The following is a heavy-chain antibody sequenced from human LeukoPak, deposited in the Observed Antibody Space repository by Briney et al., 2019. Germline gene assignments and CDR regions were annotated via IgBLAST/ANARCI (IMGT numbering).Heavy chain of an antibody. D-gene: IGHD6-19*01. Sequence: PSETLSLTCTVSGYSISSGYYWAWIRQPPGKGLEWIGEINHSGSTNYNPSLKSRVTISVDTSKNQFSLKLSSVTAADTAVYYCARAGSSGWYFLYDYWGQGTLVTVSS. CDR2: INHSGST. CDR3: ARAGSSGWYFLYDY. V-gene: IGHV4-38-2*02. J-gene: IGHJ4*02. CDR1: GYSISSGYY.